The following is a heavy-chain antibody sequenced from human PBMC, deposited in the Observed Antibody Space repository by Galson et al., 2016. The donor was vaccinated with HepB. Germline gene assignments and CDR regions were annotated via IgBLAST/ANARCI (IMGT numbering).Heavy chain of an antibody. J-gene: IGHJ4*02. Sequence: SLRLSCAASGFSFNNYWMHWVRQAPGKGLMWVSRITPDGSGSNLADSVKGRFTISRDNAKSMVYLQMNSLRAEDTAVYYCARLWVGDAATSGLDFWGQGTLVTVSS. D-gene: IGHD2-15*01. CDR1: GFSFNNYW. V-gene: IGHV3-74*01. CDR3: ARLWVGDAATSGLDF. CDR2: ITPDGSGS.